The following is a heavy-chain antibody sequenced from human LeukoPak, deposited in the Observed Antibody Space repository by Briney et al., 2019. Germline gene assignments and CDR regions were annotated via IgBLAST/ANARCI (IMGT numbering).Heavy chain of an antibody. J-gene: IGHJ4*02. CDR2: ICGSVNTI. CDR3: ERDQWLVY. V-gene: IGHV3-48*01. CDR1: GDTFSVYI. Sequence: PGEALRLSSAASGDTFSVYIMSWGPEAPGEGLGWGSFICGSVNTIYYADSVKSRFTVSRDNAQSSLYLQMNTLRAENTPLYYCERDQWLVYWGQGTLVTVSS. D-gene: IGHD6-19*01.